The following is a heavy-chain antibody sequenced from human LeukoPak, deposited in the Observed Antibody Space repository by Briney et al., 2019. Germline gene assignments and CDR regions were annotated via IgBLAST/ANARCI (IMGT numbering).Heavy chain of an antibody. D-gene: IGHD6-19*01. CDR2: INHSGST. Sequence: PSETLSLTCAVYGGSFSGYYWSWIRQPPGKGLEWIGEINHSGSTNYNPSLKSRVTISVDTSKNQFSLKLSSVTAADTAVYYCARSYLGGWYYFDYWGQGTLVTVFS. J-gene: IGHJ4*02. CDR3: ARSYLGGWYYFDY. V-gene: IGHV4-34*01. CDR1: GGSFSGYY.